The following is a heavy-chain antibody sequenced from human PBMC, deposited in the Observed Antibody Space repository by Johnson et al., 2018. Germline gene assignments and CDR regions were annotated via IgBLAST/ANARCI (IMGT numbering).Heavy chain of an antibody. CDR2: IWYDGSNK. CDR1: EFTFSTYG. Sequence: QVQLVESGGGVVQPGRSLRLSCAASEFTFSTYGMHWVRQAPGKGLEWVAVIWYDGSNKYYADSVKGRFPISRDNSKNTLYLQMNSLRAEDTAVYYCARARMPYGDYLEYFQHWGQGTLVTVSS. CDR3: ARARMPYGDYLEYFQH. J-gene: IGHJ1*01. D-gene: IGHD4-17*01. V-gene: IGHV3-33*01.